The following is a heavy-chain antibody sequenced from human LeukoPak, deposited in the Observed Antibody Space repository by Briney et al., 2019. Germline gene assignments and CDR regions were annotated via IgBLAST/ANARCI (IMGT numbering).Heavy chain of an antibody. V-gene: IGHV1-69*13. D-gene: IGHD6-19*01. J-gene: IGHJ6*02. CDR1: GGTFSSYA. CDR2: IIPIFGTA. CDR3: ARVRYSSGWYHYYGMDV. Sequence: SVKVSCKASGGTFSSYAIGWVRQAPGQGLEWMGGIIPIFGTANYAQKFQGRVTITADESTSTAYMELSSLRSEDTAVYYCARVRYSSGWYHYYGMDVWGQGTTVTVSS.